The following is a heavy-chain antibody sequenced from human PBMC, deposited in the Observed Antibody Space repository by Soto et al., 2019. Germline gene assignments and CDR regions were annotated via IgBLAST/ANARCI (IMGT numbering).Heavy chain of an antibody. CDR2: ISFDGTKE. D-gene: IGHD3-22*01. V-gene: IGHV3-30*18. J-gene: IGHJ4*02. CDR3: AKEDSGFYDH. Sequence: GGSLRLSCTASGLTFSSFAMHWVRQAPGKGLEWVALISFDGTKEYYADSVKGRFTISRDNSKNTLYLQINSLRAEDTAVFYCAKEDSGFYDHWGQGTLVTVSS. CDR1: GLTFSSFA.